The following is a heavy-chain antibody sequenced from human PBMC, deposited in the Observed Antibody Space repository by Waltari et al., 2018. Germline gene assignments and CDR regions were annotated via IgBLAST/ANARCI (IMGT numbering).Heavy chain of an antibody. CDR1: GASIRSSTSH. CDR3: ARQGGGEDVWGSVYYGMDV. D-gene: IGHD3-16*01. Sequence: QLQLQESGPGLLKPSETLSLTCSVSGASIRSSTSHWGGIRQPPGKGLEWIGSIYYSGNTYYNPSLKSRVTISVYTSKNHFSLKLSAVTAADTAVYYCARQGGGEDVWGSVYYGMDVWGQGTTVTVSS. CDR2: IYYSGNT. V-gene: IGHV4-39*01. J-gene: IGHJ6*02.